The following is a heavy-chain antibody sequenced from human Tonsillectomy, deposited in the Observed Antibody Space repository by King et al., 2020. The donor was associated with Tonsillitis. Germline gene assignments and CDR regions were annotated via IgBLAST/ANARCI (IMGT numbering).Heavy chain of an antibody. V-gene: IGHV3-48*01. D-gene: IGHD5-18*01. CDR1: GLTFSTYN. J-gene: IGHJ4*02. Sequence: VQLVESGGGLVQPGGSLRLSCAVSGLTFSTYNMNWVRQAPGKGLEWVSYISASSNTIYYADSVKGRFTISRDNAKKSLHLQMNTLRAEDTAVYYCVRANSGSSYGYYYWGQGTLVTVSS. CDR2: ISASSNTI. CDR3: VRANSGSSYGYYY.